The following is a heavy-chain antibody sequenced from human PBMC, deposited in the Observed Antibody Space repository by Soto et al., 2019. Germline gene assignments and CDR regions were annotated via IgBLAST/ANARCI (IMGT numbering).Heavy chain of an antibody. J-gene: IGHJ4*02. V-gene: IGHV1-2*02. CDR2: INPNSGGT. CDR3: ARVQYSSRKDLQY. CDR1: GYTFTGYY. D-gene: IGHD6-13*01. Sequence: GASVKVSCKASGYTFTGYYMHWVRQALGQGLEWMGWINPNSGGTNYAQKFQGRVTMTRDTSISTAYMELSRLRSDDTAVYYCARVQYSSRKDLQYWGQGTLVTVSS.